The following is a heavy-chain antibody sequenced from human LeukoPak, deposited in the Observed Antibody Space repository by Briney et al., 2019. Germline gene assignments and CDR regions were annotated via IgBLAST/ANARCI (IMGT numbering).Heavy chain of an antibody. J-gene: IGHJ4*02. CDR3: AKSSLGGSGSYLYYFDY. CDR2: ISYDGSNK. V-gene: IGHV3-30*18. CDR1: GFTFRSYA. D-gene: IGHD3-10*01. Sequence: GGSLRLSCAASGFTFRSYAMHWVRQAPGKGLEWVAVISYDGSNKYHADSVKGRFTISRDNSKNTLYLQMNSLRAEDTAVYYCAKSSLGGSGSYLYYFDYWGQGTLVTVSS.